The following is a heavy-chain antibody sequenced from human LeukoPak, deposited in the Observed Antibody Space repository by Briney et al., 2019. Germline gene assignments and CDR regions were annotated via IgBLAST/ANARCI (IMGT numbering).Heavy chain of an antibody. CDR3: AREQRNYYDSSGDAFDI. J-gene: IGHJ3*02. D-gene: IGHD3-22*01. Sequence: VASVKVSCKASGYTFTSYDINWVRQATGQGLEWMGWMNPNSGNTGYAQKFQGRVTMTRNTSISTAYMELSSLGSEDTAVYYCAREQRNYYDSSGDAFDIWGQGTMVTVSS. CDR1: GYTFTSYD. V-gene: IGHV1-8*01. CDR2: MNPNSGNT.